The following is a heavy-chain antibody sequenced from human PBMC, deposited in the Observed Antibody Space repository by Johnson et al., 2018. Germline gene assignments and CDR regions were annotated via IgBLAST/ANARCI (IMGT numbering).Heavy chain of an antibody. J-gene: IGHJ6*02. CDR2: ISYDGSNK. D-gene: IGHD3-9*01. V-gene: IGHV3-30*18. Sequence: QVQLVESGGGVVQPGRSLRLSCAASGFTFSTYGMHWVRQAPGKGLEWVAVISYDGSNKYYADSVKGRFTISRDNSKNTLYLQMHSLRAEDTDVYYCAKELASGTIDDGMDVWGRVTTVTVSS. CDR1: GFTFSTYG. CDR3: AKELASGTIDDGMDV.